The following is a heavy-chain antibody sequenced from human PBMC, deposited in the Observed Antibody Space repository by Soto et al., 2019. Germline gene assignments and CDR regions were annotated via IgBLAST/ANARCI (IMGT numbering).Heavy chain of an antibody. V-gene: IGHV3-23*01. Sequence: EVHLTESGGDLRQQGGSLRLSCAASGFTFSNYAMPLVRQTPGTGLEWVSGISASGGLKYYADSVQGRFTVSRDNSKNILYLQMDNLGDGDTALYYCAREVGAPSGWLDPWGQGTQVTVSS. D-gene: IGHD1-26*01. CDR3: AREVGAPSGWLDP. J-gene: IGHJ5*02. CDR2: ISASGGLK. CDR1: GFTFSNYA.